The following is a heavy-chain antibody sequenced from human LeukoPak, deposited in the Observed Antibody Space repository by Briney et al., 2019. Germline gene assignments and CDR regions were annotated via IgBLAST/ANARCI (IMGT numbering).Heavy chain of an antibody. V-gene: IGHV3-30*03. J-gene: IGHJ4*02. CDR1: GFTFSSYG. Sequence: PGRSLRLSCAASGFTFSSYGMHWVRQAPGKGLEWVAVISYDGSNKYYADSVKGRFTISRDNSKNTLYLQMNSLRAEDTAVYYCARDKSVAGHFDYWGQGTLVTASS. CDR3: ARDKSVAGHFDY. D-gene: IGHD6-19*01. CDR2: ISYDGSNK.